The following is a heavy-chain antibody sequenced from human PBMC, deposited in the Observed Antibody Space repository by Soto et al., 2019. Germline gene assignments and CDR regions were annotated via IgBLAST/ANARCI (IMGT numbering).Heavy chain of an antibody. CDR3: ARERLYGGNSGCWFDP. J-gene: IGHJ5*02. Sequence: QVQLVQSGAEVKKPGASVKVSCKASGYTFTSYDINWVRQATGQGLEWMGWMNPNSGNTGYAQKFQGRVTMTRNTSISTAYMELSSLRAEDTAVYYCARERLYGGNSGCWFDPWGQGTLVTVSS. CDR1: GYTFTSYD. D-gene: IGHD4-17*01. V-gene: IGHV1-8*01. CDR2: MNPNSGNT.